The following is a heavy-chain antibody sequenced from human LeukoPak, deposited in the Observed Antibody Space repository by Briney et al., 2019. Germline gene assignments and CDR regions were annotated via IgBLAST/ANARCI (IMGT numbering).Heavy chain of an antibody. D-gene: IGHD6-19*01. CDR1: GYTFTSYD. J-gene: IGHJ4*02. Sequence: ASVKVSCKASGYTFTSYDINWVRQATGQGLEWMGRINPNSGGTNYAQKFQGRVTMTRDTSISTAYMELSRLRSDDTAVYYCARTPGIAVAGTDYWGQGTLVTVSS. CDR2: INPNSGGT. CDR3: ARTPGIAVAGTDY. V-gene: IGHV1-2*06.